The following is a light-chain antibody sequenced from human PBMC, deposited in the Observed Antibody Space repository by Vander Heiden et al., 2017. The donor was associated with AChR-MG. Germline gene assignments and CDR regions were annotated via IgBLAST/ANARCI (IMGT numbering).Light chain of an antibody. V-gene: IGLV2-23*01. CDR1: SSYVESSTF. J-gene: IGLJ1*01. CDR3: CSYVGSSTYV. Sequence: QSALTQPASVSGSPGQSITISCTGTSSYVESSTFVSWYQQYPGKAPKLMIYEGSKRPSGVSNRFSGSSKPGNTASLTISGLQPEDEADYYCCSYVGSSTYVFGTGTRVTVL. CDR2: EGS.